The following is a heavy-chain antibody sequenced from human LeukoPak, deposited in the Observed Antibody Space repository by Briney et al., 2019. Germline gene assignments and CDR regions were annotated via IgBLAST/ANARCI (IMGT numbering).Heavy chain of an antibody. J-gene: IGHJ3*02. Sequence: ASVKVSCKASGYTFTSYDIKWVRQATGQGLEWMGWMNPNSGNTGYAQKFQGRVTITRNTSISTAYMELSSLRSEDTAVYYCARHELATGAFDIWGQGTMVTVSS. D-gene: IGHD1-26*01. V-gene: IGHV1-8*03. CDR1: GYTFTSYD. CDR2: MNPNSGNT. CDR3: ARHELATGAFDI.